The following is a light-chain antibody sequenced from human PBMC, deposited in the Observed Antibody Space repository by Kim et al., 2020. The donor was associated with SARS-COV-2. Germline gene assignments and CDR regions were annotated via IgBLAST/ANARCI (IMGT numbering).Light chain of an antibody. V-gene: IGLV10-54*01. CDR3: SSWDLSLSAWM. CDR1: TNNVGFEG. J-gene: IGLJ3*02. CDR2: RNN. Sequence: QTATLPFPGSTNNVGFEGAAWLPQPQGHPPQLLFYRNNTRPSGVSDRLSVSRSVNTASLTITGLQPEDDADYYCSSWDLSLSAWMFGGGTQLTVL.